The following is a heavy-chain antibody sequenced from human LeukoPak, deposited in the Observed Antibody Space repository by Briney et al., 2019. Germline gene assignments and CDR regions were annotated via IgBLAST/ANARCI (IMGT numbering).Heavy chain of an antibody. Sequence: GGSLRLSCAASGFTFSSYSMNWVRQAPGKGLEWVSSISSSSSYIYYADSVKGRFTISRDNAKNSLYLRMNSLRAEDTAVYYCARENTVVTVFDYWGQGTLVTVSS. CDR3: ARENTVVTVFDY. J-gene: IGHJ4*02. D-gene: IGHD4-23*01. V-gene: IGHV3-21*01. CDR2: ISSSSSYI. CDR1: GFTFSSYS.